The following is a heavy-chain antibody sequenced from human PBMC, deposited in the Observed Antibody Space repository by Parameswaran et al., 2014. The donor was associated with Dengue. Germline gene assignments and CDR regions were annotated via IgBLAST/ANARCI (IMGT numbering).Heavy chain of an antibody. Sequence: PGKGLEWIGEINHSGSTNYNPSLKSRVTISVDTSKNQFSLKLSSVTAADTAVYYCARGWRFGSVTGSYGMDVWGQGTTVTVSS. CDR3: ARGWRFGSVTGSYGMDV. D-gene: IGHD3-10*01. CDR2: INHSGST. J-gene: IGHJ6*02. V-gene: IGHV4-34*01.